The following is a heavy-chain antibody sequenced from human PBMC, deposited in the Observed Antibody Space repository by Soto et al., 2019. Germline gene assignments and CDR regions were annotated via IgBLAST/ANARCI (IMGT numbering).Heavy chain of an antibody. V-gene: IGHV3-23*01. CDR3: AKGWMATVTYSDY. J-gene: IGHJ4*02. CDR1: GFTFSNYA. CDR2: ITGSGGST. Sequence: EMQLLESGGGLVQPGGSLRLSCAASGFTFSNYAMSWVRQAPGKGLEWVSAITGSGGSTFYADSVKGRFTISRGNSENTLLLQMNSLRVEDTAMYYCAKGWMATVTYSDYWGQGTLVTVSS. D-gene: IGHD4-17*01.